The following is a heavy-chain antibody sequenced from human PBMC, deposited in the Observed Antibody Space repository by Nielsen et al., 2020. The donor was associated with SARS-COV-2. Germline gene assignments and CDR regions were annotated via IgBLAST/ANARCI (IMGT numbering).Heavy chain of an antibody. D-gene: IGHD5-24*01. V-gene: IGHV4-61*01. CDR3: VRIDMATISVDY. J-gene: IGHJ4*02. Sequence: GSLRLSCIVSGGSISSGSHYWRWIRQPPGKGLEWIGYIFYRGNTNYNPSLKSRVTISVDTSKNQFSLKVNSVTAADTAVYYCVRIDMATISVDYLGRGTLVSVSS. CDR2: IFYRGNT. CDR1: GGSISSGSHY.